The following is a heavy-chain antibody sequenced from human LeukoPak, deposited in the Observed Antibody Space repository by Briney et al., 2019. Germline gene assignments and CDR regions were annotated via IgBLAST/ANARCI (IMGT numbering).Heavy chain of an antibody. J-gene: IGHJ3*02. CDR1: GFTVSSNY. Sequence: GGSLRLSCAASGFTVSSNYMSWVRQAPGKGLEWVSVIYSGGSTYYADSVKGRFTISRDNSKNTLYLQMHSLRAEDTAVYYCAREPKGGYDAFDIWGQGTMVTVSS. D-gene: IGHD3-16*01. V-gene: IGHV3-66*01. CDR3: AREPKGGYDAFDI. CDR2: IYSGGST.